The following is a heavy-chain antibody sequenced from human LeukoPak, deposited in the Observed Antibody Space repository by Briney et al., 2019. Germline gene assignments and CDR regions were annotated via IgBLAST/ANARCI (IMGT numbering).Heavy chain of an antibody. V-gene: IGHV1-18*04. Sequence: ASVKVSCKASVYTFTSYGINWVRQAPGQGLEWMGWISAYTGDTNYEQKLQGKVTMTKDTSTSTAYMELRSLRSDDTAVYYCARSGRFGELLPFDPWGQGTLVTVSS. CDR3: ARSGRFGELLPFDP. CDR1: VYTFTSYG. CDR2: ISAYTGDT. D-gene: IGHD3-10*01. J-gene: IGHJ5*02.